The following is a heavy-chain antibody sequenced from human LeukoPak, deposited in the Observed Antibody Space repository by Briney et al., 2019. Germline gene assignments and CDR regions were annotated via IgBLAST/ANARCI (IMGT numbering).Heavy chain of an antibody. J-gene: IGHJ6*03. CDR2: ISSSGSTI. CDR1: GFTFSSYE. V-gene: IGHV3-48*03. Sequence: GGSLRLSCAASGFTFSSYEMNWVRQAPGKGLEWVSYISSSGSTIYYADSVKGRFTISRDNAKNSLYLQMNSLRAEDTAVYYCARAPYSRYYYMDVWGKGTTVTVSS. D-gene: IGHD4-11*01. CDR3: ARAPYSRYYYMDV.